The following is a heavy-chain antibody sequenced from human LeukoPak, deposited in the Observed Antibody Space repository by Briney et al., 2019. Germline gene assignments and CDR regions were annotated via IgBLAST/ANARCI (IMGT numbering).Heavy chain of an antibody. V-gene: IGHV4-4*07. J-gene: IGHJ5*02. Sequence: SETLSLTCTVSGASINNYYWSWIRQPAGKGLEWIGRIHGGGSTNYNPSLKSRVTVSIDTSKNQFSLKLSSMTAADTAVYYCARDLASPPYNWLDPWGQGTLVTVSS. CDR2: IHGGGST. CDR3: ARDLASPPYNWLDP. D-gene: IGHD3-3*02. CDR1: GASINNYY.